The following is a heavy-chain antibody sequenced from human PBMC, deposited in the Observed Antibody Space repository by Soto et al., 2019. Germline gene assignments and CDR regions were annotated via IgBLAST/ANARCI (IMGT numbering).Heavy chain of an antibody. CDR2: ISSSGSTI. CDR1: GFTFSDYY. CDR3: ARDRSGYSSSWYRRYYYYGMDV. Sequence: GGSLRLSCAASGFTFSDYYMSWIRQAPGKGLEWVSYISSSGSTIYYADSVKGRFTISRDNAKNSLYLQMNSLRAEDTAVYYCARDRSGYSSSWYRRYYYYGMDVWGQGTTVNVSS. J-gene: IGHJ6*02. V-gene: IGHV3-11*01. D-gene: IGHD6-13*01.